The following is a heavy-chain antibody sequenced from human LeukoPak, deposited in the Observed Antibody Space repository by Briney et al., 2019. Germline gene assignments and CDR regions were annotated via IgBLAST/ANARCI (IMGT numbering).Heavy chain of an antibody. Sequence: SETLSLTCAVSGGSISRSGYSWSWIRQPPGKGLEWIGYIYYTGSTYYNPSLKSRVTISADTSNNRFSLKLNSVTAADTAVYYCARETWFGELLYSDYWGQGTLVTVSS. CDR3: ARETWFGELLYSDY. CDR2: IYYTGST. CDR1: GGSISRSGYS. V-gene: IGHV4-30-4*07. J-gene: IGHJ4*02. D-gene: IGHD3-10*01.